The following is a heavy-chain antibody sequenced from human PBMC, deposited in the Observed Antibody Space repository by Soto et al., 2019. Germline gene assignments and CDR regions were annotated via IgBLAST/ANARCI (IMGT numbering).Heavy chain of an antibody. CDR1: GFTFSHYA. V-gene: IGHV3-30*18. D-gene: IGHD1-26*01. J-gene: IGHJ5*02. Sequence: QVQLVESGGGVVQPGRSLRLSCAASGFTFSHYAMHWVRQAPGKGLEWVALMSYDGSNEYYADSVKGRFTISRDNSKNTLYLQMNSLRAADTAVYYCAKEGSHTVDTWGQGALVTVSS. CDR2: MSYDGSNE. CDR3: AKEGSHTVDT.